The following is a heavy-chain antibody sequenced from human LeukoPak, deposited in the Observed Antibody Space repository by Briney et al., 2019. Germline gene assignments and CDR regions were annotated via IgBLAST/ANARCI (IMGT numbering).Heavy chain of an antibody. CDR3: ARVMITFGGVIVFDY. CDR1: GGSISSSSYY. J-gene: IGHJ4*02. V-gene: IGHV4-39*07. Sequence: SETLSLTCTVSGGSISSSSYYWGWIRQPPGKGLEWIGSIYYSGSTNYNPSLKSRVTISVDTSKNQFSLKLSSVTAADTAVYYCARVMITFGGVIVFDYWGQGTLVTVSS. D-gene: IGHD3-16*02. CDR2: IYYSGST.